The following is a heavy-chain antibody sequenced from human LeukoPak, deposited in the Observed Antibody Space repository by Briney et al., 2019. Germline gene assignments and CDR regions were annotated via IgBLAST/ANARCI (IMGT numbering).Heavy chain of an antibody. D-gene: IGHD6-19*01. CDR2: FDPEDGET. CDR1: GYTLTELS. V-gene: IGHV1-24*01. CDR3: ARSWGWLVLSDSALDY. Sequence: GASVKVSCKVSGYTLTELSMHWVRQAPGKGLEWMGGFDPEDGETIYAQKFQGRVTMTRDTSTSTVYMELSSLRSEDTAVYYCARSWGWLVLSDSALDYWGQGTLVTVSS. J-gene: IGHJ4*02.